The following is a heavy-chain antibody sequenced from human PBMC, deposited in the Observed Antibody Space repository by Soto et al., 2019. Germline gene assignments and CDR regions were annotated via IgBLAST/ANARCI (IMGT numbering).Heavy chain of an antibody. CDR1: GYTFTTYW. CDR2: IYPGDSDT. J-gene: IGHJ4*02. D-gene: IGHD2-2*01. Sequence: EVQLVQSGAEVKEPGESLKISCKGSGYTFTTYWIGWLRQMPGKGLEWMGIIYPGDSDTRYSPSFQGQVTMSADKSISTAYLQWSSLKTSDTAMYYCVRVKSIVVPAAIDSWGQGTLVTVSS. V-gene: IGHV5-51*01. CDR3: VRVKSIVVPAAIDS.